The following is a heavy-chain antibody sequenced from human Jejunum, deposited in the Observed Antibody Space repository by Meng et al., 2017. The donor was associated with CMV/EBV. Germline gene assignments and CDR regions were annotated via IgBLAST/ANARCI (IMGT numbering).Heavy chain of an antibody. CDR2: IKLSSGET. CDR1: GYTFSHYF. Sequence: ASGYTFSHYFMPWMRQAPGQGLEWLGWIKLSSGETNYAQKFQGRVTMTRDTSVSTAYMELNSLRSDDTAVYYCVLYSGSSFRFDPWGQGTQVTVSS. V-gene: IGHV1-2*02. CDR3: VLYSGSSFRFDP. J-gene: IGHJ5*02. D-gene: IGHD5-12*01.